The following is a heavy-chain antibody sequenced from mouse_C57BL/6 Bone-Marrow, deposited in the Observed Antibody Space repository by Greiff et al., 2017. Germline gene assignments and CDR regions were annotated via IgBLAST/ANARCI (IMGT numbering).Heavy chain of an antibody. J-gene: IGHJ2*01. CDR2: INPNNGGT. Sequence: EVQLQQSGPELVKPGASVKIPCKASGYTFTDYNMDWVKQSHGKSLEWIGDINPNNGGTIYNQKFKGKATLTVDKSSSTAYMELRSLTSEDTAVYYCARITTGRFSYYFDYWGQGTTLTVSS. D-gene: IGHD1-1*01. CDR1: GYTFTDYN. CDR3: ARITTGRFSYYFDY. V-gene: IGHV1-18*01.